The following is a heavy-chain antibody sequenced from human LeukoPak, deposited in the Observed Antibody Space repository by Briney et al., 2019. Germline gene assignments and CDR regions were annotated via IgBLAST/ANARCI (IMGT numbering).Heavy chain of an antibody. CDR3: ARGEDFERYYLAY. J-gene: IGHJ4*02. Sequence: RPSETLSLTCSVSGGSISIYYWTWIWQIPGKGLEWIGYIYYTGTTNYNPLFESRATISVDTSKNQFSLKLTSVTAADTAVYFCARGEDFERYYLAYWGQGTLVTVSS. CDR2: IYYTGTT. V-gene: IGHV4-59*01. CDR1: GGSISIYY. D-gene: IGHD3-9*01.